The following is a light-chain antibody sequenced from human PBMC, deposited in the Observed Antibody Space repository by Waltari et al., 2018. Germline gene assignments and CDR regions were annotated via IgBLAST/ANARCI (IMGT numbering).Light chain of an antibody. J-gene: IGLJ3*02. CDR2: RHN. Sequence: QSVLTQPPSASGTPGQRVTISCSGSSSNIGSNYVYWYQQLAGTAPKLLIYRHNQRPSGVPDRFSGSKSGASASLAISGLRTEDEADYYCAAWDDSLVFGGGTKLTVL. CDR1: SSNIGSNY. CDR3: AAWDDSLV. V-gene: IGLV1-47*01.